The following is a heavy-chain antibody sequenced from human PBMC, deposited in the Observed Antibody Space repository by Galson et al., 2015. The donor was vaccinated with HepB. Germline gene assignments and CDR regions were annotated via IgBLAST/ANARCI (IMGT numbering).Heavy chain of an antibody. CDR2: ISGDGRST. CDR3: AKHIIVAVPGDY. CDR1: GFSFSTYA. D-gene: IGHD5-12*01. J-gene: IGHJ4*02. V-gene: IGHV3-23*01. Sequence: SLRLSCAASGFSFSTYAMSWVRQAPGKGLEWVSTISGDGRSTYHADSVKSRFTISRDNSKNSLYLQMKSLRAEDTALYYCAKHIIVAVPGDYWGQGTLVTVSS.